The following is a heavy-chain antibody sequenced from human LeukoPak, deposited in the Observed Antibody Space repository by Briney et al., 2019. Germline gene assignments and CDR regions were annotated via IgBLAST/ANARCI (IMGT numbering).Heavy chain of an antibody. D-gene: IGHD6-13*01. CDR1: GGSIRSSYYY. Sequence: SETLSLTCTVSGGSIRSSYYYWGWIRQPPGKGLEWIGSIYDSGSTYYNPSLKSRVTISVDTSKNQFSLKLSSVTAADTAVYYCAGLAAAGTSFDYWGQGTLVTVSS. CDR2: IYDSGST. J-gene: IGHJ4*02. V-gene: IGHV4-39*07. CDR3: AGLAAAGTSFDY.